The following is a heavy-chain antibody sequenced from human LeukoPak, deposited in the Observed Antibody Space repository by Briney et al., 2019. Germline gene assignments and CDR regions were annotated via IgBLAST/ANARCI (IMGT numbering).Heavy chain of an antibody. J-gene: IGHJ5*02. Sequence: SETLSLTCTVSGGSISSSGYYWGWVRQPPGKGLEWIGSIYNSGTTYYNPSLKSRVTISVDTSKNQFSLRLSSVTAADTAVYYCTVIEPTATYWFDPWGQGTLVTVSS. CDR3: TVIEPTATYWFDP. CDR1: GGSISSSGYY. D-gene: IGHD2-2*01. CDR2: IYNSGTT. V-gene: IGHV4-39*01.